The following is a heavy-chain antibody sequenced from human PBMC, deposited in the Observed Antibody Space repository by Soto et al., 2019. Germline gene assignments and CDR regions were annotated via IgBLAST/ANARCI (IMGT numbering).Heavy chain of an antibody. D-gene: IGHD1-26*01. CDR1: GGTFSNYG. CDR2: CIPLFGTA. V-gene: IGHV1-69*01. CDR3: ARVTLRVGATPYNQHYHGMDV. Sequence: QVQLVQSGAEVKKPESSVKVSCKASGGTFSNYGSTWVRQAPRQGLEWMGGCIPLFGTANYAQKFQGRVTITADESTNTAYMELSSLRSEDTAVYYCARVTLRVGATPYNQHYHGMDVCGPGSTVTVAS. J-gene: IGHJ6*02.